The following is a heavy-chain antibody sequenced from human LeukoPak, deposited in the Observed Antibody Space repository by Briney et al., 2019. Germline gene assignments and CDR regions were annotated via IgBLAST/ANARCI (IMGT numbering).Heavy chain of an antibody. CDR2: IKQDGSEK. V-gene: IGHV3-7*01. CDR1: GFTFSSYW. Sequence: GGSLRLSCAASGFTFSSYWMNWVRQAPGKGLEWVANIKQDGSEKYYVDSVKGRFTISRDNAKNSLYLQMNSLRAEDTAVYYCARDITMVRGVIAYYYYYGMDVWGQGTTVTVSS. J-gene: IGHJ6*02. CDR3: ARDITMVRGVIAYYYYYGMDV. D-gene: IGHD3-10*01.